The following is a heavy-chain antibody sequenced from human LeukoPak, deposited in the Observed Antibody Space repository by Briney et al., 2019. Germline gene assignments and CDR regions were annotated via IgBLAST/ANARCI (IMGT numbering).Heavy chain of an antibody. CDR3: ARDYGSGSYPRIYFEY. J-gene: IGHJ4*02. Sequence: GGSLRLSCAASEFTFSSYAMYWVRQAPDQGLEWVALISYDGTNKYYADSVKGRFTISRDNSQNTLYLQMNSLRGEDTAVYYCARDYGSGSYPRIYFEYWGQGTLVTVSS. V-gene: IGHV3-30*04. CDR1: EFTFSSYA. D-gene: IGHD3-10*01. CDR2: ISYDGTNK.